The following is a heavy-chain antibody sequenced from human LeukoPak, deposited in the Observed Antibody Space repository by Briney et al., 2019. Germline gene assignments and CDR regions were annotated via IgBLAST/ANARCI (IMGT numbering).Heavy chain of an antibody. Sequence: GGSLRLSCAASGFTFSSYEMNWVRLAPGKGLEWVSYISSSGSTIYYADSVKGRFTISRDNAKNSLYLQMNSLRAEDTAVYYCARDPIYGSGSYFDYWGQGTLVTVSS. CDR3: ARDPIYGSGSYFDY. CDR2: ISSSGSTI. CDR1: GFTFSSYE. J-gene: IGHJ4*02. D-gene: IGHD3-10*01. V-gene: IGHV3-48*03.